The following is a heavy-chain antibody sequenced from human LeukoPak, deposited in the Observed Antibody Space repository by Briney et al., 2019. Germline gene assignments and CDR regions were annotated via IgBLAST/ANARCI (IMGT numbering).Heavy chain of an antibody. V-gene: IGHV3-7*01. J-gene: IGHJ4*02. D-gene: IGHD5/OR15-5a*01. CDR3: ASNPSTIGGAFDY. Sequence: GGSLRLSCAASGFTFSSYWMSWVRQAPGKGLEWVANIKQDGSEKYYVDSVKGRFTISRDNAKNSLYLQMNSLRAEDTAVYYCASNPSTIGGAFDYWGQGTLVTVSS. CDR2: IKQDGSEK. CDR1: GFTFSSYW.